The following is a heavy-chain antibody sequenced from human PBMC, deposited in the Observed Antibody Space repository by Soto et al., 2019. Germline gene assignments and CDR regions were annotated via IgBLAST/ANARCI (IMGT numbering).Heavy chain of an antibody. J-gene: IGHJ5*02. CDR2: IIPILGIA. CDR3: ARDPWFGELLPPP. D-gene: IGHD3-10*01. Sequence: QVQLVQSGAEVKKPGSSVKVSCKASGGTFSSYTISWVRQAPGQGLEWMGRIIPILGIANYAQKFQGRVTITADKSTSTAYMELSSLRSEDTAVYYCARDPWFGELLPPPWGQETLVTVSS. CDR1: GGTFSSYT. V-gene: IGHV1-69*08.